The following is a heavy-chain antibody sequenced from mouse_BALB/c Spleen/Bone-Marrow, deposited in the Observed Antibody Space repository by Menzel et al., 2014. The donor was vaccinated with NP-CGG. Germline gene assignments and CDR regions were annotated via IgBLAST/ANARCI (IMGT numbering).Heavy chain of an antibody. CDR3: SAYYRYDRRFAY. CDR2: IDPANGNT. Sequence: EVQLVESGAELVKPGASVKLSCTASGFNIKDTYMHWVKQRPEQGLEWIGRIDPANGNTKYDPKFQGKATITADTSSNTASLQLSSLASEDAAFYYCSAYYRYDRRFAYWGQGTLVTVSA. D-gene: IGHD2-14*01. V-gene: IGHV14-3*02. J-gene: IGHJ3*01. CDR1: GFNIKDTY.